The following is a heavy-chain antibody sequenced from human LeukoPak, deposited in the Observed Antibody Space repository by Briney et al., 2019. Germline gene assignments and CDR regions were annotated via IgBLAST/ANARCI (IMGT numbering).Heavy chain of an antibody. D-gene: IGHD2-15*01. CDR2: IYYSGST. V-gene: IGHV4-59*08. J-gene: IGHJ3*02. CDR1: GGSISSYY. Sequence: SETLSLTCTVSGGSISSYYWSWIRQPPGKGLEWIGYIYYSGSTYYNPSLKSRVTISVDTSKNQFSLKLSSVTAADTAVYYCARQMVVYAFDIWGQGTMVTVS. CDR3: ARQMVVYAFDI.